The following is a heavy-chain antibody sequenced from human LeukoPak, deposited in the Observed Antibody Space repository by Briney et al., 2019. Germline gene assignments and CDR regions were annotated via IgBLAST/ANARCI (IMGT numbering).Heavy chain of an antibody. CDR3: VTATPGQNYYYGMDV. CDR2: IYSGGST. Sequence: PGGSLRLSCAASGFTVSTTYMSWVRQAPGKGLEWVSIIYSGGSTYYADSVKGRFTISRDNSKNTLFLQINSLRAEDTAVYYCVTATPGQNYYYGMDVWGQGTTVTVSS. CDR1: GFTVSTTY. V-gene: IGHV3-53*01. J-gene: IGHJ6*02.